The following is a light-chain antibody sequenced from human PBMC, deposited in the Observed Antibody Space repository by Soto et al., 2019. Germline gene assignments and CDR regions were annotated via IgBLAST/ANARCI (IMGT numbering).Light chain of an antibody. CDR3: QSYDSSLSGWV. CDR1: NSNIGAGYD. Sequence: QSVLTQPPSVSGAPGQRVTISCTGYNSNIGAGYDVHWYQQLPGTAPKLLIYGNSNRPSGVPDRFSASKSGTSASLAITGLQAEDEADYYCQSYDSSLSGWVFGRGTKLTVL. J-gene: IGLJ3*02. V-gene: IGLV1-40*01. CDR2: GNS.